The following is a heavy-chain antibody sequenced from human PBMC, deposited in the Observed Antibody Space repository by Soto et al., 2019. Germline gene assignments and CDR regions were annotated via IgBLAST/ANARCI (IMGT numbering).Heavy chain of an antibody. D-gene: IGHD3-10*01. Sequence: GESLKLSCTGSGYSFAGYWIGWVRQMPGKGLDWMGVIYPGDSDTRYSPSFHGQVTISADKSISTAYLQWSSLKASDTAMYFCARLPGVRGVFDGFNVWGQGTMVTVSS. CDR2: IYPGDSDT. CDR1: GYSFAGYW. CDR3: ARLPGVRGVFDGFNV. J-gene: IGHJ3*01. V-gene: IGHV5-51*01.